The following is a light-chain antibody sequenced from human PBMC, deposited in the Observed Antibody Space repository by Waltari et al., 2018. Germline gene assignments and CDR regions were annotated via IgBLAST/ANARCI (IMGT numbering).Light chain of an antibody. CDR2: YDD. CDR3: ATWDASLSSWL. Sequence: QSVLTQPPSVSGAPRQRVTISCSGSSSNLGPNSVNWYQQLPGKPPKLLIYYDDLLSSGVSDRFSGSKSGTSASLAIAGLQSEDEAHYYCATWDASLSSWLFGGGTKLTVL. J-gene: IGLJ3*02. CDR1: SSNLGPNS. V-gene: IGLV1-36*01.